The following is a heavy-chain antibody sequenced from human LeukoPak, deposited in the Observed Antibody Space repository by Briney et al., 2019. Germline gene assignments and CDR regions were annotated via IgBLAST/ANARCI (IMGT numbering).Heavy chain of an antibody. CDR1: GFTFDDYA. J-gene: IGHJ4*02. D-gene: IGHD1-26*01. CDR3: AKDGLSYSGSFLDY. Sequence: SGGSLRLSCAASGFTFDDYAMHWVRQAPGKGLEWVSLISWDGGSTYYADSVKGRFTISRDNSKNSLYLQMNSLRAEDTALYYCAKDGLSYSGSFLDYWGQGTLVTVSS. CDR2: ISWDGGST. V-gene: IGHV3-43D*03.